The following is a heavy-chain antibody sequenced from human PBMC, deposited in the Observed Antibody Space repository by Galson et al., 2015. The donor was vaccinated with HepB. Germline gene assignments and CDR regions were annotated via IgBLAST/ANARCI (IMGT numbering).Heavy chain of an antibody. CDR1: GFIFRHHA. CDR3: VKEGSWFGGDWFDP. D-gene: IGHD3-16*01. Sequence: SLRLSCAGSGFIFRHHAMAWIRLAPGKGLEWVSGINGRGSTSSYSDAVKGRFSISRDNSKDTVFLHMDNLRAEDTAVYYCVKEGSWFGGDWFDPWGQGALVTVS. CDR2: INGRGSTS. V-gene: IGHV3-23*01. J-gene: IGHJ5*02.